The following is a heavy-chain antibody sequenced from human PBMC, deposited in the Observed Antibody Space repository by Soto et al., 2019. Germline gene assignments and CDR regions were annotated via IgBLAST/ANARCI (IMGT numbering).Heavy chain of an antibody. D-gene: IGHD2-15*01. CDR2: INHSGST. CDR1: GGSFSGYY. J-gene: IGHJ5*02. CDR3: ARGRDSFDP. V-gene: IGHV4-34*01. Sequence: ASETLSLTCAVYGGSFSGYYWSWIRQPPGKGLEWIGEINHSGSTNYNPSLKSRVTISVDTSKNQFSLKLSSVTAADTAVYYCARGRDSFDPWGQGTLVTVSS.